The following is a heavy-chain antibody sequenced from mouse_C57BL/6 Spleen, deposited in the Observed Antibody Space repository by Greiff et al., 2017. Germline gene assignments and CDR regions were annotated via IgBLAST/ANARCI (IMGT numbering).Heavy chain of an antibody. CDR3: AREDYSKGYAMDY. V-gene: IGHV5-16*01. D-gene: IGHD2-5*01. CDR2: INYDGSST. J-gene: IGHJ4*01. CDR1: GFTFSDYY. Sequence: EVKLMESEGGLVQPGSSMKLSCTASGFTFSDYYMACVRQVPEKGLEWVANINYDGSSTYYLDSLKSRFIISRDNAKNILYLQMSSLKSEDTATYYCAREDYSKGYAMDYWGQGTSVTVSS.